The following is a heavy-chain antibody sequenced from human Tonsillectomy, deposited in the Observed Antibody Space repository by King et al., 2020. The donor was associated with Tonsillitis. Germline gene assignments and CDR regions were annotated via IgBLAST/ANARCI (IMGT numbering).Heavy chain of an antibody. V-gene: IGHV3-33*05. D-gene: IGHD4-23*01. CDR2: ISYDGSNK. CDR3: ARPEVTPPNYYYYGMDV. Sequence: HVQLVESGGGVVQPGRSLRLSCAASGFTFSNYGMHWVRQAPGKGLEWVAVISYDGSNKYYADSVKGRFNISRDNSKNTLYLHMNSLRAEDTAVYYCARPEVTPPNYYYYGMDVWGQGTTVTVSS. CDR1: GFTFSNYG. J-gene: IGHJ6*02.